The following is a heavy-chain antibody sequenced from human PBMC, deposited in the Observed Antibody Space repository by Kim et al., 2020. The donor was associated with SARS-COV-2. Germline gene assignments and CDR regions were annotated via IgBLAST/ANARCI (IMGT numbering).Heavy chain of an antibody. D-gene: IGHD6-13*01. Sequence: SETLSLTCAVYGGSFSGYYWSWIRQPPGKGLEWIGEINHSGSTNYKSSLKSRVTISVDTSKNQFSLKLSSVTAADTAVYYCARVYSSRGYNWFDPWGQGTLVTVSS. V-gene: IGHV4-34*01. CDR2: INHSGST. CDR3: ARVYSSRGYNWFDP. J-gene: IGHJ5*02. CDR1: GGSFSGYY.